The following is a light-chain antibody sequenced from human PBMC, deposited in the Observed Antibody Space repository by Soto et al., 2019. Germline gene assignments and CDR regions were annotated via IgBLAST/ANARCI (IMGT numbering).Light chain of an antibody. J-gene: IGKJ1*01. CDR1: QSVSNNY. V-gene: IGKV3-20*01. CDR3: REYGSSPRT. Sequence: EIVLTQSPGTLSLSPGERATLSCRASQSVSNNYLAWYQQKPGQAPRLLIDGAASRATGIPDRFRGRGSGTDFTLTISRLEREDFAVYYCREYGSSPRTFGQGTKVEIK. CDR2: GAA.